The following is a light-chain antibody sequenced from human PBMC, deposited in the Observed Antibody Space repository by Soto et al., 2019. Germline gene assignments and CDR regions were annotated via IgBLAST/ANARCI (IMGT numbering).Light chain of an antibody. CDR3: SSYAGTFYV. CDR1: SSDVGGYNY. Sequence: QSALTQPPSASGSPGQSVTISCTGTSSDVGGYNYVSWYQQHPGKAPKLMIYEVSKRPSGVPDRFSGSKSGNPASLTVSGLQAEDEADYYCSSYAGTFYVFGTGTKLTVL. CDR2: EVS. V-gene: IGLV2-8*01. J-gene: IGLJ1*01.